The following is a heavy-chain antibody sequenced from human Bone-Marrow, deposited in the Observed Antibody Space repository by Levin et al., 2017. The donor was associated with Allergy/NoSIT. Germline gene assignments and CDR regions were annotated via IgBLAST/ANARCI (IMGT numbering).Heavy chain of an antibody. CDR2: IRSKGYGETT. CDR3: TKDLPGKFDSTGYYYRGFPDAFDV. D-gene: IGHD3-22*01. CDR1: GFTFRDYA. J-gene: IGHJ3*01. Sequence: GGSLRLSCLGSGFTFRDYAMSWVRQAPGKGLEWVGLIRSKGYGETTEYAASVKGRFTISRDDSKGIAYLQMNSLKTEDTAMYYCTKDLPGKFDSTGYYYRGFPDAFDVWGHGTLVTVSS. V-gene: IGHV3-49*04.